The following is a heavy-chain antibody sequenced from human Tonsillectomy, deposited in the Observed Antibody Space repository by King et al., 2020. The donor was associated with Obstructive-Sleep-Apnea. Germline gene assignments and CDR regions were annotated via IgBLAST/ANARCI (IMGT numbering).Heavy chain of an antibody. Sequence: VQLVESGGALVQPGGSLRLSCAASEFTFSNYAMSWVRQAPGKGLEWVSGISGSGGSTYYAVSVKCPFTISRDNSKNTLYLQRNTLRAEDTAVYYCAKVGCSGGSCYTLDYWGQGTLVTVSS. CDR3: AKVGCSGGSCYTLDY. J-gene: IGHJ4*02. CDR1: EFTFSNYA. D-gene: IGHD2-15*01. CDR2: ISGSGGST. V-gene: IGHV3-23*04.